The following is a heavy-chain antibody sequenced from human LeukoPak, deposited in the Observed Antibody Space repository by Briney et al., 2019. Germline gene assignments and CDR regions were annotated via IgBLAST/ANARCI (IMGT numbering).Heavy chain of an antibody. Sequence: ASVKVSCKVSGYTLTELFMHWVRQAPGKGLEWMGGFDPEDGETIYAQKFQGRVTMTEDTSTDTAYMELSSLRSEDTAVYYCATYGIAVAGIDYWGQGTLVTVSS. V-gene: IGHV1-24*01. D-gene: IGHD6-19*01. CDR2: FDPEDGET. J-gene: IGHJ4*02. CDR1: GYTLTELF. CDR3: ATYGIAVAGIDY.